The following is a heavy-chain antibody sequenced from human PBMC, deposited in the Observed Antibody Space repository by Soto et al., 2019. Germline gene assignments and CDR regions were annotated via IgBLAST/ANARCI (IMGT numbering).Heavy chain of an antibody. CDR3: ARGSGPPPGLYYYYGMDV. J-gene: IGHJ6*02. Sequence: QVQLVQSGAEVKKPGSSVKVSCKASGGTFSSYAISWVRQAPGQGLEWMGGIIPIFGTANYAQKFQGRVTITADESTSTAYMELSSLRSEDTAVYYCARGSGPPPGLYYYYGMDVWGQGTTVTVSS. V-gene: IGHV1-69*01. D-gene: IGHD1-26*01. CDR1: GGTFSSYA. CDR2: IIPIFGTA.